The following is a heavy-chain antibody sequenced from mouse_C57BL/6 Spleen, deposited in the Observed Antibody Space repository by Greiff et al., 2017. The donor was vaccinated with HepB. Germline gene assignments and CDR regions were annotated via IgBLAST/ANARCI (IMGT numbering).Heavy chain of an antibody. Sequence: VQVVESGPELVKPGASVKISCKASGYAFSSSWMNWVKQRPGKGLEWIGRIYPGDGDTNYNGKFKGKATLTADKSSSTAYMQLSSLTSEDSAVYFCAHSSGYVPAYWGQGTLVTVSA. D-gene: IGHD3-2*02. J-gene: IGHJ3*01. CDR3: AHSSGYVPAY. V-gene: IGHV1-82*01. CDR1: GYAFSSSW. CDR2: IYPGDGDT.